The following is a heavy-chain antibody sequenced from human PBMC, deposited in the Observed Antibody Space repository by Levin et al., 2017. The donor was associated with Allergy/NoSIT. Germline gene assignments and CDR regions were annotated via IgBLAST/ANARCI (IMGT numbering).Heavy chain of an antibody. J-gene: IGHJ4*02. Sequence: GGSLRLSCAASGFTVSNNYIIGVRQAPGKGREGVSLIYSGGSTYYADSGKGRFTISRDNSKNICNLQMNSLRAEDTAVYYCARDGAAARTGSWGWGQGTLVTVSS. CDR3: ARDGAAARTGSWG. D-gene: IGHD6-13*01. V-gene: IGHV3-53*01. CDR2: IYSGGST. CDR1: GFTVSNNY.